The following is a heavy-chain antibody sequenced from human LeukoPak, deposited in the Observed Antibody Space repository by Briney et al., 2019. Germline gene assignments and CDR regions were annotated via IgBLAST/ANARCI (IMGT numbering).Heavy chain of an antibody. J-gene: IGHJ4*02. CDR2: INAGGGSP. V-gene: IGHV1-46*01. CDR3: ARYSGTTNVFDY. CDR1: GYSFTGFY. Sequence: ASVKVSCKASGYSFTGFYIHWVRQAPGQGLEWMGIINAGGGSPRYAQKFQGRVTMTRDTSTSTVFMELSSLRSEDTAVYYCARYSGTTNVFDYWGQGTLVTVSS. D-gene: IGHD1-26*01.